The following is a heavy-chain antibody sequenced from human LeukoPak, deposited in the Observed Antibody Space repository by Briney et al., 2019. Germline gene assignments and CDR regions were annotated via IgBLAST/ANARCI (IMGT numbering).Heavy chain of an antibody. V-gene: IGHV4-59*12. CDR1: GVSISSYY. D-gene: IGHD3-10*01. Sequence: PSETLSLTCTVSGVSISSYYWSWIRQPPGKGLEWIGYIYYSGSTNYNPSLKSRVTISVDRSKNQFSLKLSSVTAADTAVYYCARAVTMVRGVIISAFDIWGQGTMVTVSS. J-gene: IGHJ3*02. CDR2: IYYSGST. CDR3: ARAVTMVRGVIISAFDI.